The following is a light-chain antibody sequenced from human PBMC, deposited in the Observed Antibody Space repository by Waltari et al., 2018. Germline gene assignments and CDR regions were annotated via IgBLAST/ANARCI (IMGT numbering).Light chain of an antibody. Sequence: ETVMTQSPATLSASPGERVTLSCRASQSVGTEFGWYQRKHGQPPRLLIYGVSTRATGIPARFSGSGSGTEFNLTISGLQSEDFEVYYCQQYDSWPLTFGGGTKVEIK. CDR2: GVS. J-gene: IGKJ4*01. CDR3: QQYDSWPLT. CDR1: QSVGTE. V-gene: IGKV3-15*01.